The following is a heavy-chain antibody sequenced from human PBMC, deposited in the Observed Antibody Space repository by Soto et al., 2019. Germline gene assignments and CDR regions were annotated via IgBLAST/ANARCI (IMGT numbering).Heavy chain of an antibody. D-gene: IGHD4-17*01. CDR3: AHTRLFTAYGDPNPQPLQH. V-gene: IGHV2-5*02. CDR2: IYWDDDK. J-gene: IGHJ1*01. Sequence: QITLKESGPTLVKPTQTLTLTCTFSGFSLSTSGVGVGWIRQPPGKALEWLALIYWDDDKRYSPSLKSSLTITEDTSKNQVVLTMTNMDPVDTATYYCAHTRLFTAYGDPNPQPLQHWGQGTVVTVSS. CDR1: GFSLSTSGVG.